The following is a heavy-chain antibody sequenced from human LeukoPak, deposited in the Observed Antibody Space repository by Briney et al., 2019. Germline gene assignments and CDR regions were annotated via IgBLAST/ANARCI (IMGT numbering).Heavy chain of an antibody. J-gene: IGHJ1*01. Sequence: GGSLRLSCAASGFTFSSYWMHWVRQPPGKGLVWVSRIKSDGSNIVYADSVKGRFTISRDNAKNTLYLQMNSLRAEDTAVYYCAKDLPGIAVAGTQHWGQGTLVTVSS. D-gene: IGHD6-19*01. V-gene: IGHV3-74*01. CDR1: GFTFSSYW. CDR3: AKDLPGIAVAGTQH. CDR2: IKSDGSNI.